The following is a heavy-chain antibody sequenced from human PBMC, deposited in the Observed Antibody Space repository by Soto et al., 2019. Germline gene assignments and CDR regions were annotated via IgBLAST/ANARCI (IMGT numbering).Heavy chain of an antibody. J-gene: IGHJ4*02. V-gene: IGHV1-3*01. CDR2: INAGNSDT. D-gene: IGHD6-19*01. Sequence: ASVKVSCKASGYTFTSYAMHWVRQAPGQRLEWMGWINAGNSDTEYSQKFQGRVTMTEDTSTDTAYMELSSLRSEDTAVYYCATGYSSGWYWGQGTLVTVS. CDR1: GYTFTSYA. CDR3: ATGYSSGWY.